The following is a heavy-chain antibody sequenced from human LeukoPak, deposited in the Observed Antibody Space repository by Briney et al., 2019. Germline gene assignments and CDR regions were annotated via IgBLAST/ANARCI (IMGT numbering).Heavy chain of an antibody. D-gene: IGHD3-22*01. CDR1: GFTFSDYG. CDR3: ARPPGDSSGYYYVDYFDY. Sequence: GGSLRLSCAAPGFTFSDYGMHWVRQAPGKGLDWVAFIRYDASNKYYVDSVRGRFTISRDNAKNSLYLQMNSLRAEDTAVYYCARPPGDSSGYYYVDYFDYWGQGTLVTVSS. V-gene: IGHV3-30*02. J-gene: IGHJ4*02. CDR2: IRYDASNK.